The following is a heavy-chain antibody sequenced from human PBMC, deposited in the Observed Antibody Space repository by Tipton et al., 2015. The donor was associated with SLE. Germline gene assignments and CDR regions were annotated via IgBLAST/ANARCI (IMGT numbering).Heavy chain of an antibody. CDR1: GFTFSDYKFSDYY. Sequence: SLRLSCAASGFTFSDYKFSDYYMTWIRQAPGRGLEWVSYISSSGGFTEYADSVKGRFTISRDNAKNSLYLQMNSLRAEDTAVYYCARSGQYSSDYYYYYYGMDVWGQGTTVTVSS. V-gene: IGHV3-11*03. J-gene: IGHJ6*02. CDR2: ISSSGGFT. CDR3: ARSGQYSSDYYYYYYGMDV. D-gene: IGHD3-22*01.